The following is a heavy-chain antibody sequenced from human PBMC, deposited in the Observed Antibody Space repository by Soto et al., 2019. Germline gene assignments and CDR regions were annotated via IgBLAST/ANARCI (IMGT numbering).Heavy chain of an antibody. Sequence: EVQLLESGVGLVQPGGSLRLSCESSGFTFAGYAINWVRQAPGKGLEWVSAMSGSGAKTFYADSVKGRFTISRDNSKNTVYLQMNSLRGDDTAIYFCAIDRGSGNYGVLKVFEYWGQGTLVTVSS. V-gene: IGHV3-23*01. CDR1: GFTFAGYA. J-gene: IGHJ4*02. CDR2: MSGSGAKT. CDR3: AIDRGSGNYGVLKVFEY. D-gene: IGHD1-26*01.